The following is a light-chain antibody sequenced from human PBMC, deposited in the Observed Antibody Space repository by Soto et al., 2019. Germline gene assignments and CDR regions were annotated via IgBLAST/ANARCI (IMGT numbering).Light chain of an antibody. J-gene: IGLJ3*02. Sequence: QTVVTQEPSFSVSPGRTVTLTCGLSSGSVSISYYPSWYQLTPGQAPRTLIYSTNTRSSGVPNRFSGSILENKAALTITGAQADDESDYYCVLYMGTGISVFGGGTKLTVL. V-gene: IGLV8-61*01. CDR2: STN. CDR3: VLYMGTGISV. CDR1: SGSVSISYY.